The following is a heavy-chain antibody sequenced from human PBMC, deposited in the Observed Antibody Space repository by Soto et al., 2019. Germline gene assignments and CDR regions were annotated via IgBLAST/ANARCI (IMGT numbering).Heavy chain of an antibody. J-gene: IGHJ4*02. Sequence: GGSLRLSCAASGFTFSNAWMNWVRQAPGKGLEWVGRIKSKTDGGTTDYAAPVKGRFTISRDDSKNTLYLQMNSLKTEDTAVYYCTYDSSGYTPYYYFDYWGQGTLVTVSS. V-gene: IGHV3-15*07. CDR3: TYDSSGYTPYYYFDY. CDR2: IKSKTDGGTT. CDR1: GFTFSNAW. D-gene: IGHD3-22*01.